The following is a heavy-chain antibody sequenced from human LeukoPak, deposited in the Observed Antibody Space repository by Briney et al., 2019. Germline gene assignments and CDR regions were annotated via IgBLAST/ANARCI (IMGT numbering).Heavy chain of an antibody. V-gene: IGHV4-39*01. CDR2: INYRGHT. Sequence: SETLSLTCTVSGGSISGSSYHWGWIRQPPGKGLEWIGSINYRGHTYYNPSLESRVTISVDTSKNRFSLTVSSVTAADTALYYCAPTYSYTGGGYEYWGQGTLVTVFS. CDR3: APTYSYTGGGYEY. J-gene: IGHJ4*02. D-gene: IGHD5-18*01. CDR1: GGSISGSSYH.